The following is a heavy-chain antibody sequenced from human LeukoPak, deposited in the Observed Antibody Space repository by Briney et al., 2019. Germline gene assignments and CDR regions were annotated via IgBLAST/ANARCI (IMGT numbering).Heavy chain of an antibody. CDR1: EFDFSTHA. Sequence: GGSLRLSCAAPEFDFSTHAMTWVRQAPGKGLEWVSAISISGTKTYYADSVKGRFTISRGNSKNTLYLQMNSLRAEDTAVYYCARDSNFKYGSGSYGFDYWGQGTLVTVSS. CDR3: ARDSNFKYGSGSYGFDY. J-gene: IGHJ4*02. CDR2: ISISGTKT. V-gene: IGHV3-23*01. D-gene: IGHD3-10*01.